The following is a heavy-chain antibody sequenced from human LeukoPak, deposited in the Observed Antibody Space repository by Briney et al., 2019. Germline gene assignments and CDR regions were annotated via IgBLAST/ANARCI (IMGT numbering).Heavy chain of an antibody. V-gene: IGHV4-59*08. J-gene: IGHJ6*02. D-gene: IGHD2-2*01. CDR1: GGSISSYY. CDR2: IYYSGST. CDR3: ARQGYCSSTSCYPSYYYGMDV. Sequence: SETLSLACTVSGGSISSYYWSWIRQPPGKGLEWIGYIYYSGSTNYNPSLKSRVTISVDTSKNQFSLKLSSVTAADTAVYYCARQGYCSSTSCYPSYYYGMDVWGQGTTVTVSS.